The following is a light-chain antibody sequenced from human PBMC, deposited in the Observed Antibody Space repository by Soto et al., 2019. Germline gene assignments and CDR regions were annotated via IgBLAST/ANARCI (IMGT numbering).Light chain of an antibody. CDR2: GAS. CDR3: QQYNNWPPIT. CDR1: QSVSSN. V-gene: IGKV3D-15*01. J-gene: IGKJ5*01. Sequence: EIVITQSPPILSKSPGERATLSCRASQSVSSNLAWYQQKPGQAPRLLIYGASTRATGIPARFSGSGSGTEFTLSISSLQSEDFAVYYCQQYNNWPPITFGQGTRLEI.